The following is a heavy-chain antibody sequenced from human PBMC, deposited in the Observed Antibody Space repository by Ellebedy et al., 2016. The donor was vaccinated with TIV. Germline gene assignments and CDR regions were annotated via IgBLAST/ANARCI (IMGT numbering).Heavy chain of an antibody. CDR3: RPGHYSDA. Sequence: GESLKISCAASGFSLSNSFMSWIRQAPGKGLEWVSTLTADGRSTYFADSVKGRFTISRDNSKNTVYLQMNSLRSEDTAVYYCRPGHYSDAWGRGTLVTVSS. CDR2: LTADGRST. V-gene: IGHV3-23*01. CDR1: GFSLSNSF. J-gene: IGHJ4*02.